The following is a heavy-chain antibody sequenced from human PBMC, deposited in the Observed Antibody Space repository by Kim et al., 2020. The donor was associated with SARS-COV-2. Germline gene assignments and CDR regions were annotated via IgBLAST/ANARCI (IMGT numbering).Heavy chain of an antibody. J-gene: IGHJ3*02. CDR2: ISSSGSTI. Sequence: GGSLRLSCAASGFTFSSYEMNWVRQAPGKGLEWVSYISSSGSTIYYADSVKGRFTISRDNAKNSLYLQMNSLRAEDTAVYYCARDGSWELLGYGAFDIWGQGTMVTVSS. V-gene: IGHV3-48*03. CDR1: GFTFSSYE. D-gene: IGHD1-26*01. CDR3: ARDGSWELLGYGAFDI.